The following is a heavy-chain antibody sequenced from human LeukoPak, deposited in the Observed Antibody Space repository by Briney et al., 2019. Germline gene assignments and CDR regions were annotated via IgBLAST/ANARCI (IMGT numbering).Heavy chain of an antibody. V-gene: IGHV3-23*01. J-gene: IGHJ4*02. CDR1: GFTFSSYA. Sequence: GGSLRLSCAASGFTFSSYAMSWVRQAPGKGLEWVSAISGSGGSTYYADSVTGRFTISRDNSKNTLYLQMNSLRAEDTAVYYCAKLNLRVGAIDYWGQGTLVTVSS. CDR2: ISGSGGST. D-gene: IGHD1-26*01. CDR3: AKLNLRVGAIDY.